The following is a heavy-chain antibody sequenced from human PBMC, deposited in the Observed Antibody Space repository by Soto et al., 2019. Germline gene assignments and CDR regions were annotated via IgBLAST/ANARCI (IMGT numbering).Heavy chain of an antibody. D-gene: IGHD2-2*02. CDR3: ARVAYTYGWIYDY. J-gene: IGHJ4*01. CDR2: IKQDGSEK. V-gene: IGHV3-7*01. Sequence: GGSLRFSCAASGFTFSSYWMSWVRQAPGKGLQWVVNIKQDGSEKYYMDSVRGRFTVSRDNAKNSLYLQMNSLRAEDTAVYFCARVAYTYGWIYDYWGQGSLVTVSS. CDR1: GFTFSSYW.